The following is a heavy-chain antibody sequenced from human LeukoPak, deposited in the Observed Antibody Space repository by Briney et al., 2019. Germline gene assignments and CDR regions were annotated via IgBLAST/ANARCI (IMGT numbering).Heavy chain of an antibody. V-gene: IGHV4-59*01. Sequence: PSETLSLTCTVSGGSISTYYGSWIRQPPGEGLEWIGYIYYSGSTNSNPSLKSRVTISVDTSKNQFSLKLRSVTAADTAVYYCARVVWGSAWYYLDYWGKGTLVTVSS. D-gene: IGHD6-13*01. CDR2: IYYSGST. CDR1: GGSISTYY. J-gene: IGHJ4*02. CDR3: ARVVWGSAWYYLDY.